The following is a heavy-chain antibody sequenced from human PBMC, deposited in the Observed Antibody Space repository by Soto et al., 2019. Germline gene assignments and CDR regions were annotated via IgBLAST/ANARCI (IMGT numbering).Heavy chain of an antibody. CDR2: ISAYNGNT. V-gene: IGHV1-18*01. CDR3: ARLVAARLSDYYYYGMDV. D-gene: IGHD6-6*01. CDR1: GYTFTSYG. Sequence: ASVKVSCKASGYTFTSYGISWVRQAPGQGLEWMGWISAYNGNTNYAQKLQGRVTMTTDTSTSTAYMELRSLRSDDTAVYYCARLVAARLSDYYYYGMDVWGQGTTVTVS. J-gene: IGHJ6*02.